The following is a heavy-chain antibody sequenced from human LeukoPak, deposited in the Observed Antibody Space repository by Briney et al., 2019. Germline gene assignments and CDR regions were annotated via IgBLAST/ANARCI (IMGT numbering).Heavy chain of an antibody. CDR1: GFAFSTYS. V-gene: IGHV3-33*08. D-gene: IGHD5-12*01. J-gene: IGHJ4*02. CDR3: ARGPWMVGTITAFDY. Sequence: GGSLRLSCAASGFAFSTYSMNWVRQAPGKGLEWVALIWNDGSKNLHADSVEGRFIISRDNSRDTVYLQMSSLRADDTAMYFCARGPWMVGTITAFDYWGQGTPVTVSS. CDR2: IWNDGSKN.